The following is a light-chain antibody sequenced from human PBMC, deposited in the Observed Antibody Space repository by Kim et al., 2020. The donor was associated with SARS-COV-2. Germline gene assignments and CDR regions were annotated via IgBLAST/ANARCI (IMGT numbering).Light chain of an antibody. CDR3: QAWDSSTADVV. J-gene: IGLJ2*01. Sequence: SYELTQPPSVSVSPGQTASITCSGDKLGGKHACWYQQKPGQSPVLVIYQDLKRPSGIPERFSGSNSGNTATLTISGTQAMDEADYYCQAWDSSTADVVFGGGTQLTVL. CDR2: QDL. V-gene: IGLV3-1*01. CDR1: KLGGKH.